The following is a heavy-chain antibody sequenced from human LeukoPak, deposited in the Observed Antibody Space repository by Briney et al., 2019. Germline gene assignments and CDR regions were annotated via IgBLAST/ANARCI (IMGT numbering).Heavy chain of an antibody. D-gene: IGHD5-24*01. V-gene: IGHV1-2*02. CDR3: ARGLRRDGSQRTLDY. CDR1: GYTFTGYY. Sequence: ASVKVSCKASGYTFTGYYMHWVRRAPGQGLEWMGWINPNSGGTNYAQKFQGRVTMTRDTSISTAYMELSRLRSDDTAVYYCARGLRRDGSQRTLDYWGQGTLVTVSS. CDR2: INPNSGGT. J-gene: IGHJ4*02.